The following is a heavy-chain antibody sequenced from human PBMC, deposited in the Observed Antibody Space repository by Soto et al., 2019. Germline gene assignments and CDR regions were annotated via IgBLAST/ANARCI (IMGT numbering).Heavy chain of an antibody. J-gene: IGHJ4*02. Sequence: ASVKVSCKAAGGAFSNYAITWVRQAPGQRLEWMGWINAGNGNTKYSQKFQGRVTITRDTSASTAYMELSSLRSEDTAVYYCGRTSGYYFYDYWGQGTLVTVSS. CDR2: INAGNGNT. D-gene: IGHD3-3*01. CDR3: GRTSGYYFYDY. V-gene: IGHV1-3*01. CDR1: GGAFSNYA.